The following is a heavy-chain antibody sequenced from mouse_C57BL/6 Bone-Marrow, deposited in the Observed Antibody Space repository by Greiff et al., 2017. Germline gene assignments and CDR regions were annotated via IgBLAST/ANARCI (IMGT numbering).Heavy chain of an antibody. CDR1: GYTFTDYY. V-gene: IGHV1-26*01. Sequence: VQLQQSGPELVKPGASVKISCKASGYTFTDYYMNWVKQSHGKSLEWIGDINPNNGGTSYNQKFKGKATLTVDKSSSTAYMELRSLTSEDSAVYYCARSKSDWGQGTTLTVSS. J-gene: IGHJ2*01. CDR2: INPNNGGT. CDR3: ARSKSD.